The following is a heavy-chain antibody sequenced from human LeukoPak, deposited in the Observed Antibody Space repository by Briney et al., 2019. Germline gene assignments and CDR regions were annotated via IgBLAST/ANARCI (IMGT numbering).Heavy chain of an antibody. CDR3: ARDMGDYYDSSGYTPEV. Sequence: ETLSLTCAVYGGSFSGYYWSWIRQPPGKGLEWVSAISGSGGSTYYADSVKGRFTISRDNSKNTLYLQMNSLRAEDTAVYYCARDMGDYYDSSGYTPEVWGQGTMVTVSS. CDR1: GGSFSGYY. CDR2: ISGSGGST. J-gene: IGHJ3*01. V-gene: IGHV3-23*01. D-gene: IGHD3-22*01.